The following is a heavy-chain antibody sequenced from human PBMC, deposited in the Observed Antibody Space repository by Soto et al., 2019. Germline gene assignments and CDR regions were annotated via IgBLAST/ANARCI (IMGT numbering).Heavy chain of an antibody. Sequence: ASVKVSCKASGYTFTSYGISWVRQAPGQGLEWMGWISAYNGNTNYAQKFQGRVTMTRSTSINTAYMELSGLRSEDTAVYYCARLSEESSSSNYYYFYMDVWGKGSTVTVSS. V-gene: IGHV1-18*01. D-gene: IGHD6-6*01. CDR1: GYTFTSYG. CDR2: ISAYNGNT. CDR3: ARLSEESSSSNYYYFYMDV. J-gene: IGHJ6*03.